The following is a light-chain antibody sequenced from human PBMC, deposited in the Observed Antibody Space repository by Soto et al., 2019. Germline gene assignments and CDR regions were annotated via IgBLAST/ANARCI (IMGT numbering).Light chain of an antibody. CDR2: GAS. V-gene: IGKV3-20*01. CDR3: HHYGSSRT. J-gene: IGKJ1*01. CDR1: QSVSSY. Sequence: EIVLTQSPGTLSLSPGERATLSCRASQSVSSYLAWYQQKPGQGPRLLIYGASSRATGIPDRFSGSGSGTEFTLTISRLEPEDSALYYCHHYGSSRTFGLGTKVEIK.